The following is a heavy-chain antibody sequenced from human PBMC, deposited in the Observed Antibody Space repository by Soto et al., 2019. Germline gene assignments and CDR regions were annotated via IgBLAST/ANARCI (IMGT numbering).Heavy chain of an antibody. CDR3: TRDQPEMAFDH. Sequence: GGALRLSYGAFGCAFSGHAIHCVRQAPGKGLEWVADIAYDGSNKYYADSVKGRFTISRDNSKNTLYLQMNSLRVEDTAVYYCTRDQPEMAFDHGGQGTLVTVPQ. CDR1: GCAFSGHA. CDR2: IAYDGSNK. V-gene: IGHV3-30*04. J-gene: IGHJ4*02.